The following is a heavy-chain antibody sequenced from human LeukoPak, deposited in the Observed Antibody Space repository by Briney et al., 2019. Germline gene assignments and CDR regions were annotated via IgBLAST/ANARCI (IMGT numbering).Heavy chain of an antibody. D-gene: IGHD3-22*01. CDR3: LCYSNALYYDSSGSLRRGSFY. J-gene: IGHJ4*02. V-gene: IGHV3-53*01. CDR2: IYSGGST. Sequence: GGSLRLSCAASGFTVSSNYMSWVRQAPGKGLEWVSVIYSGGSTYYADSVKGRFTISRDNSKNTLYLQMNSLRAEDTAVYYCLCYSNALYYDSSGSLRRGSFYWGQGTLVTVSS. CDR1: GFTVSSNY.